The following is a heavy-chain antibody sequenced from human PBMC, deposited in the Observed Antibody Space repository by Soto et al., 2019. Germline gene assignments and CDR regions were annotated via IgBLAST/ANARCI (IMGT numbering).Heavy chain of an antibody. V-gene: IGHV1-69*05. CDR2: INASNGTA. Sequence: SVKVSCKASGGTFSSYAISWVRQAPGQGLEWMGWINASNGTANYAQKFQGRVTITRDTSASTAYMEVSSLRSEDTAVYYCARGASPLIDYWGQGTLVTVSS. D-gene: IGHD1-26*01. CDR1: GGTFSSYA. J-gene: IGHJ4*02. CDR3: ARGASPLIDY.